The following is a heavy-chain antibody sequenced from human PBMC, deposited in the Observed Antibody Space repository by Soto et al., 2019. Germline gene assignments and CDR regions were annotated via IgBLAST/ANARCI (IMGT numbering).Heavy chain of an antibody. J-gene: IGHJ6*03. D-gene: IGHD4-17*01. V-gene: IGHV1-18*01. CDR3: ARVAEMGTVTKGYYYYMDV. CDR2: ISAYNGNT. Sequence: QGLEWMGWISAYNGNTNYAQKLQGRVTMTTDTSTSTAYMELRSLRSDDTAVYYCARVAEMGTVTKGYYYYMDVWGKGTAVSVSS.